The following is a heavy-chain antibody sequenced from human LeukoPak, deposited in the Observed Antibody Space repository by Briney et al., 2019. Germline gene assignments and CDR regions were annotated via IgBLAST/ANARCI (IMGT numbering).Heavy chain of an antibody. Sequence: GGSLRLSCAASGFTFSTYWMHWVRQAPGKGLVWVSRIKSDGSSIMYADSVKGRFTISRDNAKNTLYLQMNSLRAEDTAVYYCAAESSAWSAFDIWGQGTMVTVSA. CDR2: IKSDGSSI. CDR3: AAESSAWSAFDI. J-gene: IGHJ3*02. CDR1: GFTFSTYW. V-gene: IGHV3-74*03. D-gene: IGHD6-19*01.